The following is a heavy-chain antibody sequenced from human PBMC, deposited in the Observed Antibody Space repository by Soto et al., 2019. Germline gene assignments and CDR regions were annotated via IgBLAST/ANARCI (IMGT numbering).Heavy chain of an antibody. CDR2: LIPIFDVT. J-gene: IGHJ4*02. CDR1: GGTFSIYT. V-gene: IGHV1-69*02. D-gene: IGHD6-13*01. Sequence: ASVKVSCKASGGTFSIYTISWVRQAPGQGLEWMGRLIPIFDVTSYAQRLQGRVTITADKSTTTAYMELSSLRSEDTAVYYCARDRDNSNWPNFDYWGQGTLVTVSS. CDR3: ARDRDNSNWPNFDY.